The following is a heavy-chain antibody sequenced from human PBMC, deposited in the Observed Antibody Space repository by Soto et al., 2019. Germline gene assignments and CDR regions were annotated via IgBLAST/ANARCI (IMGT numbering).Heavy chain of an antibody. CDR1: GYTFTGYY. D-gene: IGHD2-15*01. CDR3: ARGYCSGGSCYRNYYMDV. CDR2: INPNSGGT. J-gene: IGHJ6*03. V-gene: IGHV1-2*04. Sequence: ASVKVSCKASGYTFTGYYMHWVRQASGQGLEWMGWINPNSGGTNYAQKIQGWVTMTRDTSNSTAYMELSRRRSDDTAVFYCARGYCSGGSCYRNYYMDVWGKGTTVTVSS.